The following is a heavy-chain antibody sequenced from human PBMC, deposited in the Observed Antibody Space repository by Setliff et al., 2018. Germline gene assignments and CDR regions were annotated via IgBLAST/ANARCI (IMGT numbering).Heavy chain of an antibody. Sequence: PGGSLRLSCAASGFTFSTYSMSWARQAPGKGLEWVAVIWRDGGNKYHADSVKGRFTISRDNSKNTLYLEMISLRAEDSALYYCAKEAFSSFWYNYFDSWGQGTLVTVSS. CDR2: IWRDGGNK. CDR1: GFTFSTYS. D-gene: IGHD6-13*01. CDR3: AKEAFSSFWYNYFDS. V-gene: IGHV3-33*06. J-gene: IGHJ4*02.